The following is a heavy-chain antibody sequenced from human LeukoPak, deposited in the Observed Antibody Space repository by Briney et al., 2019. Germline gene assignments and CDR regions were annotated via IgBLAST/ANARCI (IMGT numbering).Heavy chain of an antibody. CDR2: ISYEGSDR. Sequence: GGSLRLSCAASGFTFSSYGMHWVRQAPGKGLEWVTFISYEGSDRYYADSVKGRFTISRDNSKNTLYLQMNSLRAEDTAVYYCAKELGSRTTAFDYWGQGTLVTVSS. CDR3: AKELGSRTTAFDY. J-gene: IGHJ4*02. CDR1: GFTFSSYG. V-gene: IGHV3-30*18. D-gene: IGHD1-7*01.